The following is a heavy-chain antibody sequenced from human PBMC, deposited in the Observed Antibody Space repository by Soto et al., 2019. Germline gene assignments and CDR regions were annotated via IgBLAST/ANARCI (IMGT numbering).Heavy chain of an antibody. J-gene: IGHJ3*02. CDR2: ISAYNGNT. CDR1: GYTFTSYG. CDR3: ASPIMITFGEGPTDDAFDI. Sequence: ASVKVSCKASGYTFTSYGISWVRQAPGQGLEWMGWISAYNGNTNYAQKLQGRVTMTTDTSTSTAYMELRSLRSDDTAVYYCASPIMITFGEGPTDDAFDIWGQGTMVTVSS. D-gene: IGHD3-16*01. V-gene: IGHV1-18*01.